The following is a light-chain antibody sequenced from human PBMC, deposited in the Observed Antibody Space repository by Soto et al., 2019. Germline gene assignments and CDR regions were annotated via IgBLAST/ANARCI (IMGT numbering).Light chain of an antibody. CDR1: QNLGTLY. J-gene: IGKJ5*01. CDR2: SAS. Sequence: EIVLTQSPGTLSLSPGERGTLSCRASQNLGTLYLAWFQQKSGQAPRLLIYSASRRATGIPDRFTGSGSGTDFTLTISSLEPEDFAVYYCQQRSYPITFGQGTRLEIK. V-gene: IGKV3-20*01. CDR3: QQRSYPIT.